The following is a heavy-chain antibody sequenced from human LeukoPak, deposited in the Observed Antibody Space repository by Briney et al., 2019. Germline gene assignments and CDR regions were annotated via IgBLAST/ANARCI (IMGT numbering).Heavy chain of an antibody. CDR3: AKDLWWFGEFPNAFEN. CDR2: IRYDGSNK. D-gene: IGHD3-10*01. Sequence: GGSLRLSCAASGFTFSSYGMHWVRQAPGKGLEWVAFIRYDGSNKYYADSVKGRFTIFRDNSKNTLYLQMNSLRAEDTAIYYCAKDLWWFGEFPNAFENWGQGTMVTGSS. CDR1: GFTFSSYG. V-gene: IGHV3-30*02. J-gene: IGHJ3*02.